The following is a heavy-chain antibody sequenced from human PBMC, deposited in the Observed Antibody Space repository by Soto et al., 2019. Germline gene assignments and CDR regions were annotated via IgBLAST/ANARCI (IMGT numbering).Heavy chain of an antibody. CDR3: AKDRLYSNPFDI. J-gene: IGHJ3*02. CDR1: GFTFDRYA. V-gene: IGHV3-9*01. Sequence: PGGSLRLSCTASGFTFDRYAMHWVRQAPGKGLEWVSGISWNSGSIGYADSVKGRFTISRDNAKNSLYLQMNSLRAEDTALYYCAKDRLYSNPFDIWGQGTLVSVS. CDR2: ISWNSGSI. D-gene: IGHD2-15*01.